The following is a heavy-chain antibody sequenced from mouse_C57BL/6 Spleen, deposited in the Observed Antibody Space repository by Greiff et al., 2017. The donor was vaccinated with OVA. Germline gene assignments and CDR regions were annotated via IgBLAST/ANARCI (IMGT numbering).Heavy chain of an antibody. D-gene: IGHD1-1*01. J-gene: IGHJ3*01. CDR3: ALYYGSSSFAY. CDR2: INPNNGGT. CDR1: GYTFTDYN. Sequence: VQLQQSGPELVKPGASVKIPCKASGYTFTDYNMDWVKQSHGKSLEWIGDINPNNGGTIYNQKFKGKATLTVDKSSSTAYMELRSLTSEDTAVYYCALYYGSSSFAYWGQGTLVTVSA. V-gene: IGHV1-18*01.